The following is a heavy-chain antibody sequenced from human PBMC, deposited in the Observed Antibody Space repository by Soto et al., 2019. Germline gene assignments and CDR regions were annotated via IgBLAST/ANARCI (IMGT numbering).Heavy chain of an antibody. Sequence: QVQLQQWGAGLLKPSETLSLTCVVYGGSFSGYYWSWIRQPPGKGLEWIGEINHSGSTNYNPSLKSRVTISVDTSKNQFSLKLSSVTAADTAVYYCARVVSGWFGVHSGFDPWGQGTLVTVSS. CDR1: GGSFSGYY. CDR2: INHSGST. CDR3: ARVVSGWFGVHSGFDP. D-gene: IGHD3-10*01. V-gene: IGHV4-34*01. J-gene: IGHJ5*02.